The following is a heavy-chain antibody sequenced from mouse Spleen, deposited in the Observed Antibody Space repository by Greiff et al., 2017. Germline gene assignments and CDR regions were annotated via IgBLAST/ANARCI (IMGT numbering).Heavy chain of an antibody. CDR3: ARGLTGTDFDY. V-gene: IGHV1-4*01. D-gene: IGHD4-1*01. CDR2: INPSSGYT. J-gene: IGHJ2*01. Sequence: VQLQQSGAELARPGDSVKMSCKASGYTFTSYTMHWVKQRPGQGLEWIGYINPSSGYTKYNQKFKDKATLTADKSSSTAYMQLSSLTSEDSAVYYCARGLTGTDFDYWGQGTTLTVSS. CDR1: GYTFTSYT.